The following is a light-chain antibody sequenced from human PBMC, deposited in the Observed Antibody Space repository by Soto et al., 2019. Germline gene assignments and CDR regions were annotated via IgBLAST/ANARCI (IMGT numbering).Light chain of an antibody. V-gene: IGKV3-15*01. J-gene: IGKJ2*01. CDR3: QQYNNWPPLST. CDR2: GAS. CDR1: QSVSSN. Sequence: EIVMTQSPATLSVSPGERATLSCRASQSVSSNLAWYQQKPGQAPRLLIYGASTMATGIPARFSGSGSGTEFTLTISSLQSEDFAVYYWQQYNNWPPLSTFGQGTKLEIK.